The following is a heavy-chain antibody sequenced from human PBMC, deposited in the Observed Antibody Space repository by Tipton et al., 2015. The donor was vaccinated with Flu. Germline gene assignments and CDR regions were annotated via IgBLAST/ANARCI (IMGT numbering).Heavy chain of an antibody. D-gene: IGHD6-19*01. J-gene: IGHJ6*02. V-gene: IGHV3-21*01. Sequence: SLRLSCAASGFNFSSHSMNWVRQAPGKGLEWVSSITGSSDFIFYADSVKGRYTISRDNAKNSLYLHMNSLRAEDTAVYYCARDGEYGGSGWTLVTRRFYYYGMDVWGQGTTVTVSS. CDR2: ITGSSDFI. CDR3: ARDGEYGGSGWTLVTRRFYYYGMDV. CDR1: GFNFSSHS.